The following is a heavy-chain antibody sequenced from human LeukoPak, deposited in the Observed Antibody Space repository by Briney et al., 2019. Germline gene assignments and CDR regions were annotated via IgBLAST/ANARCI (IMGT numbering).Heavy chain of an antibody. D-gene: IGHD6-19*01. J-gene: IGHJ4*02. CDR3: AKSDSSGWFYFDY. V-gene: IGHV3-23*01. CDR1: GFTFSSYD. Sequence: PGGSLRLSCAASGFTFSSYDMSWVRQAPGKGLEWVSVISGSGGSTYYADSVKGRFTISRDNSKNTLYLQMNSLRAEDTAVYYWAKSDSSGWFYFDYWGQGTLVTVSS. CDR2: ISGSGGST.